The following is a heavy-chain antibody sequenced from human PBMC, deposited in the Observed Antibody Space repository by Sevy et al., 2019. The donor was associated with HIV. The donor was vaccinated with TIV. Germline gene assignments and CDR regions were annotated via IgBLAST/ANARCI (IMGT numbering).Heavy chain of an antibody. V-gene: IGHV3-48*03. CDR2: ISSSGSIT. Sequence: GGSLRLSCAASGFTFSSYEMNWVRQAPGKGLEWVAYISSSGSITYYADSVKGRFTISRDNAKNSLFLQMKTLRAEDTSVYYCARESGYDFSWYFDYWGQGTLVTVSS. J-gene: IGHJ4*02. CDR1: GFTFSSYE. CDR3: ARESGYDFSWYFDY. D-gene: IGHD5-12*01.